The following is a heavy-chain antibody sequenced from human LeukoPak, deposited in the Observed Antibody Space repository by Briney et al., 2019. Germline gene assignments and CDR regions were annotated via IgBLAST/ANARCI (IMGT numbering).Heavy chain of an antibody. CDR2: IRSTGINT. CDR1: GFTFSNYA. Sequence: GGSLRLSCAASGFTFSNYAMSWVRQAPGKGLEWLSAIRSTGINTYYADSVKGRFTISRDNSKNTLFLQMNSLRAEDTAVYYCAKDLMPAAPTRFDFWGQGTLVTVSS. V-gene: IGHV3-23*01. J-gene: IGHJ4*02. CDR3: AKDLMPAAPTRFDF. D-gene: IGHD2-8*01.